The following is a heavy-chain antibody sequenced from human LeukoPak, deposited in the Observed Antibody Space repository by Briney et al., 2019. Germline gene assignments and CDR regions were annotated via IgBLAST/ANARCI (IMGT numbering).Heavy chain of an antibody. D-gene: IGHD3-22*01. CDR1: GGTFSSYA. CDR3: ARGSDYYDSSGYYGLYYYGMDV. Sequence: GSSVKVSCKASGGTFSSYAISWVRQAPGQGLEWMGWISAYNGNTNYAQKLQGRVTMTTDTSTSTAYMELRSLRSDDTAVYYCARGSDYYDSSGYYGLYYYGMDVWGQGTTVTVSS. V-gene: IGHV1-18*01. CDR2: ISAYNGNT. J-gene: IGHJ6*02.